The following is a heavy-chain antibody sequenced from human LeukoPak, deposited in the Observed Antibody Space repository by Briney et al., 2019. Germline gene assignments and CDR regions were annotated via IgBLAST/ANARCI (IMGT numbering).Heavy chain of an antibody. CDR3: ARAYYDILTGFFWFDP. CDR1: GYTFTGSY. CDR2: INPNRGGT. D-gene: IGHD3-9*01. J-gene: IGHJ5*02. V-gene: IGHV1-2*02. Sequence: ASVKVSCKASGYTFTGSYMHWVRQAPGQGLEWMGWINPNRGGTNYAQKFQGRVTMTRDTSISTAYMELSRLRSDDTAVYYCARAYYDILTGFFWFDPWGQGTLVTVSS.